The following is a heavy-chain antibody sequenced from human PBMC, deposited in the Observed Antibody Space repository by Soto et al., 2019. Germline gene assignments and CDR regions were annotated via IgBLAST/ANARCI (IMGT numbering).Heavy chain of an antibody. J-gene: IGHJ4*02. CDR3: AHRTAWHYFDY. CDR1: GFSVSTRGVG. V-gene: IGHV2-5*02. Sequence: QITLKESGPALVKPTQTLTLTCTFSGFSVSTRGVGVGWIRQPPGKALEWLAVLYWDDDKWYSPSLKSRLTVTKVTSKNQVVLTMTNMDPVDTATDFCAHRTAWHYFDYWGQGTLVTVSS. CDR2: LYWDDDK. D-gene: IGHD2-21*02.